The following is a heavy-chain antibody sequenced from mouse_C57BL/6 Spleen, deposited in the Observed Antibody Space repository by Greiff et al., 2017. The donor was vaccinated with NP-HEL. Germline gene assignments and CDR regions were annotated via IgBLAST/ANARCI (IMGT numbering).Heavy chain of an antibody. J-gene: IGHJ1*03. V-gene: IGHV2-9*01. CDR2: IWGGGST. CDR1: GFSLTSYG. CDR3: AKHGGHYYGSWNYWYFDV. D-gene: IGHD1-1*01. Sequence: VKLVESGPGLVAPSQSLSITCTVSGFSLTSYGVDWVRQPPGKGLEWLGVIWGGGSTNYNSALMSRLSISKDNSKSQVFLKMNSLQTDDTAMYYCAKHGGHYYGSWNYWYFDVWGTGTTVTVSS.